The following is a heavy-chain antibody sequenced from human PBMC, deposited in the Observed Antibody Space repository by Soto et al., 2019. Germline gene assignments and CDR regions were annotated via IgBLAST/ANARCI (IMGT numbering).Heavy chain of an antibody. D-gene: IGHD2-8*01. V-gene: IGHV1-2*02. J-gene: IGHJ6*02. CDR1: GYTFTGYY. CDR3: ARFRMYAIQPYNYFYGMDV. Sequence: ASVKVSCKASGYTFTGYYMHWVRQAPGQGLEWMGWINPNSGGTNYAQKFQGRVTMTRDTSISTAYMELSRPRSDDTAVYYCARFRMYAIQPYNYFYGMDVWGQGTTVTVSS. CDR2: INPNSGGT.